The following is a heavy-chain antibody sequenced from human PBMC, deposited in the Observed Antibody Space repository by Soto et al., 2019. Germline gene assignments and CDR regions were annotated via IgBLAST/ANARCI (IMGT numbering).Heavy chain of an antibody. D-gene: IGHD2-8*02. CDR2: INPDNRNT. Sequence: QVQLVQSGAEVRKPGASVNISCRASGFTFSDNLINWVRQAPGQSLEWVGWINPDNRNTRYSQTFQGRVTISRHSSASIAYVEVTDLTSEDTAVYYCARDILSVGPRANDAFDVWGQGTIVIVSS. J-gene: IGHJ3*01. CDR3: ARDILSVGPRANDAFDV. CDR1: GFTFSDNL. V-gene: IGHV1-3*01.